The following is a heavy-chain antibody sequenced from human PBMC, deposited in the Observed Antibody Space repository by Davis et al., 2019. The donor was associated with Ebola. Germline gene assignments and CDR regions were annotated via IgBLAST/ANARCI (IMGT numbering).Heavy chain of an antibody. D-gene: IGHD6-19*01. CDR1: GYTFTSYG. Sequence: AASVKVSCKASGYTFTSYGISWVRQAPGQGLEWMGWISAYNGNTNYAQKLQGRVTMTTDTSASTAYMELSSLRSEDTAVYYCARGEQWLVFDYWGQGTLVTVSS. CDR2: ISAYNGNT. V-gene: IGHV1-18*04. CDR3: ARGEQWLVFDY. J-gene: IGHJ4*02.